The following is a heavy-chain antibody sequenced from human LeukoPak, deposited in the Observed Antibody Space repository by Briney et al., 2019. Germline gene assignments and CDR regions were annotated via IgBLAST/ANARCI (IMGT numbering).Heavy chain of an antibody. V-gene: IGHV3-23*01. CDR3: AKGSRHIYDAFDF. CDR2: ISYTGDTA. CDR1: GLTFRSYA. D-gene: IGHD2-21*01. J-gene: IGHJ3*01. Sequence: GGSLRLSCAASGLTFRSYAMSWVRQAPGKGLEWVSTISYTGDTASYADSVKGRFTVSRDNSKDTLFLQMNSLRAEDTAVFYCAKGSRHIYDAFDFWGQGTMVTVSS.